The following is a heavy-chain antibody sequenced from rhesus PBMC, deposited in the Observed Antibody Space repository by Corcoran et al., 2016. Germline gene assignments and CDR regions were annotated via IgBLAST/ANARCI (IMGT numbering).Heavy chain of an antibody. D-gene: IGHD6-19*01. V-gene: IGHV3S42*01. J-gene: IGHJ6*01. Sequence: DVQLVESVGGLAKPGGSLSLSCAASGFTFSYSSRDLVQPTEGKGAEWIESINPGGESTRYGDSVRGRFFISRDNSKNTICLQMNTLRPDDTGVYYCNADNLGLWGQGVVVTVSS. CDR1: GFTFSYSS. CDR3: NADNLGL. CDR2: INPGGEST.